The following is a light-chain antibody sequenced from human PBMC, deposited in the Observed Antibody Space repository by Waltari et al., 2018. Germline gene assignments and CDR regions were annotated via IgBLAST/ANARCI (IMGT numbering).Light chain of an antibody. CDR2: GTS. J-gene: IGKJ2*02. CDR1: QTIDY. V-gene: IGKV1-39*01. Sequence: QMTQSPSSLSASVGDRVTITCRASQTIDYLSWYQHKPGEAPKLLIYGTSTLQSGVPTRFSGSKFGTTFILTISSLQPEDFATYFCQPNYDTPRTFGQGTKVDIK. CDR3: QPNYDTPRT.